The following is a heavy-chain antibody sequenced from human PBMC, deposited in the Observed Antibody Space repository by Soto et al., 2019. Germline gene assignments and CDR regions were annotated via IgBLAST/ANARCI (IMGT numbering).Heavy chain of an antibody. J-gene: IGHJ6*04. CDR2: MYPGDSDT. D-gene: IGHD6-13*01. CDR1: GYTFTNYW. Sequence: GESLKISCKASGYTFTNYWIGWVRQMPVKGLELMGIMYPGDSDTRYSPSFRGQVTISADKSISTAYLQWSSLKASDTAMYYCARTAAAGKYYYCVDGWGKRTTVPVYS. CDR3: ARTAAAGKYYYCVDG. V-gene: IGHV5-51*01.